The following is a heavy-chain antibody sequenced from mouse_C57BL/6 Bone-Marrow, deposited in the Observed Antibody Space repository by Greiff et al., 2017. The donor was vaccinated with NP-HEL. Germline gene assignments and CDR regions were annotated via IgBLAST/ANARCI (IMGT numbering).Heavy chain of an antibody. CDR3: THYYGSRGAMDY. V-gene: IGHV14-4*01. CDR2: IDPENGDT. D-gene: IGHD1-1*01. J-gene: IGHJ4*01. Sequence: VQLQQSGAELVRPGASVKLSCTASGFNIKDDYMHWVKQRPEQGLEWIGWIDPENGDTEYASKFQGKATIPADTSSNTAYLQLSSLTSEDTAVYYCTHYYGSRGAMDYWGPGTSVTVSS. CDR1: GFNIKDDY.